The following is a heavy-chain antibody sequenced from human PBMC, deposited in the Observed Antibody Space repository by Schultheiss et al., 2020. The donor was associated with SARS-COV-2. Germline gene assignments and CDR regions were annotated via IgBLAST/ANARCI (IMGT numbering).Heavy chain of an antibody. Sequence: GESLKISCKTSGYTFAFSWIGWVRQMPGKGLEWMGIIYPGDSDTRYSPSFQGQVTISADKSISTAYLQWSSLKASDTAMYYCARHYTLDYWGQGTLVTVSS. J-gene: IGHJ4*02. V-gene: IGHV5-51*01. CDR2: IYPGDSDT. D-gene: IGHD2-2*02. CDR3: ARHYTLDY. CDR1: GYTFAFSW.